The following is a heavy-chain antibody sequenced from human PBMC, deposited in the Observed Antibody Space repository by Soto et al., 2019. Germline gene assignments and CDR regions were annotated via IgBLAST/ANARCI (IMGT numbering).Heavy chain of an antibody. CDR2: ISAYNGNK. CDR3: ARTGGGMAARPLEY. CDR1: GYMFTTYG. D-gene: IGHD6-6*01. V-gene: IGHV1-18*04. J-gene: IGHJ4*02. Sequence: QVQLVQSGGEVKKPGASVEVSCRTSGYMFTTYGMSWVRQAPGQGLEWMAWISAYNGNKKYAQKCQGRVPLTTDTSTSTVSMELRNLTSDDTGTYFCARTGGGMAARPLEYWGQGTLVTVSS.